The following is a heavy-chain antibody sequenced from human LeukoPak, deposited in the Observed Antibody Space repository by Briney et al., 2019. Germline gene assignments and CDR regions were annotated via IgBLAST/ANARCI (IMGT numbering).Heavy chain of an antibody. Sequence: SETPSLTCTVSGGSISSYYWSWIRQPPGKGLEWIGYIYYSGSTNYNPSLKSRVTISVDTSKNQFSLKLSSVTAADTAVYYCARHRRTRAFDIWGQGTMVTVSS. CDR1: GGSISSYY. CDR2: IYYSGST. V-gene: IGHV4-59*08. CDR3: ARHRRTRAFDI. J-gene: IGHJ3*02.